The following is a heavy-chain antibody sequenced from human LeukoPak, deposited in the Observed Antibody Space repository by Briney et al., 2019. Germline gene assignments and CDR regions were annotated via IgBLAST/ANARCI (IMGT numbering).Heavy chain of an antibody. Sequence: PGRSLRLSCAASGFTFSSYAMHWVRQAPGKGLEWVAVISYDGSNKYYADSVKGRFTISRDNSKNTLYLQMNSLGAEDTAVYYCARDLQLWGQGTLVTVSS. J-gene: IGHJ4*02. CDR1: GFTFSSYA. V-gene: IGHV3-30-3*01. CDR3: ARDLQL. CDR2: ISYDGSNK. D-gene: IGHD2-2*01.